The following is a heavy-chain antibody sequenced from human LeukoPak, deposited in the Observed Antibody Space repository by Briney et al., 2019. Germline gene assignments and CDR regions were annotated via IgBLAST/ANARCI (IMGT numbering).Heavy chain of an antibody. CDR2: IYHSGST. D-gene: IGHD4-17*01. Sequence: SETLSLTCAVSGGSISSGGYSWSWIRQPPGKGLEWIGYIYHSGSTYYNPSLKSRVTISVDRSKNQCSLKLSSVTAADTAVYYCARASVDYGDYDYWGQGTLVTVSS. CDR1: GGSISSGGYS. V-gene: IGHV4-30-2*01. J-gene: IGHJ4*02. CDR3: ARASVDYGDYDY.